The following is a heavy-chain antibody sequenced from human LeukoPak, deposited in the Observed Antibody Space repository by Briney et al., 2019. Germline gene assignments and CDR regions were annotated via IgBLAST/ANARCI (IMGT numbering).Heavy chain of an antibody. J-gene: IGHJ6*02. CDR2: IYYSGST. CDR1: GGSISSYY. Sequence: KASETLSLTCTVSGGSISSYYWSWIRQPPGKGLEWIGYIYYSGSTNYNPSLKSRVTISVDTSKNQFSLKLSSVTAADTAVYYCARVPYYDSRGYPTYYYYGMDIWGQGTTVTVSS. CDR3: ARVPYYDSRGYPTYYYYGMDI. V-gene: IGHV4-59*01. D-gene: IGHD3-22*01.